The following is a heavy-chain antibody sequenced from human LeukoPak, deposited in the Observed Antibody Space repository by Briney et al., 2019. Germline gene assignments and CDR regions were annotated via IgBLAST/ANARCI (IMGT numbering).Heavy chain of an antibody. CDR1: GGSFSGYY. J-gene: IGHJ4*02. V-gene: IGHV4-34*01. D-gene: IGHD6-19*01. CDR3: ASVGSGWSRDY. Sequence: PSETLSLICAVYGGSFSGYYWSWIRQPPGKGLEWIGEINHSGSTNYNPSLKSRVTISVDTSKNQFSLKLSSVTAADTAVYYCASVGSGWSRDYWGQGTLVTVSS. CDR2: INHSGST.